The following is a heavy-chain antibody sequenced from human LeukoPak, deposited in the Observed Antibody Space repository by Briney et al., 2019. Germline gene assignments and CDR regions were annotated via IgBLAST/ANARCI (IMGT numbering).Heavy chain of an antibody. D-gene: IGHD6-19*01. CDR1: GGSISSSSYY. CDR2: IYYSGST. Sequence: PSETLSLTCTVSGGSISSSSYYWGWIRQPPGKGLEWIGSIYYSGSTYYNPSLKSRVTISVDKSKNQFSLKLSSVTAADTAVYYCASGGSGLRYFDYWGQGTLVTVSS. CDR3: ASGGSGLRYFDY. J-gene: IGHJ4*02. V-gene: IGHV4-39*07.